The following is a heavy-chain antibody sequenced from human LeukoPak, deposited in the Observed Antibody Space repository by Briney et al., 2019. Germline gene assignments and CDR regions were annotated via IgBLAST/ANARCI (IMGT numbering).Heavy chain of an antibody. CDR2: IYTSGST. CDR1: GGSISSGSYY. J-gene: IGHJ4*02. Sequence: SETLSLTCTVSGGSISSGSYYWSWIRQPAGKGLEWIGRIYTSGSTNYNPSLKSRVTISVDTSKNQFSLKLSSVTAADTAVYYCARERSLWFGELLQTAFDYWGQGTLVTVSS. D-gene: IGHD3-10*01. V-gene: IGHV4-61*02. CDR3: ARERSLWFGELLQTAFDY.